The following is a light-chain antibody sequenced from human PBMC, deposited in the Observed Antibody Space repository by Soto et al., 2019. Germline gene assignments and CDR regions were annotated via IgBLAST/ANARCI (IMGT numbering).Light chain of an antibody. CDR3: QQYDTWPPGT. CDR1: QSVSGN. V-gene: IGKV3-15*01. CDR2: GAS. Sequence: EIVMTQSPATLSVSPGERASLSCRASQSVSGNLAWYQQKPGQAPRLLIYGASTRATGIPARFSGSGSGTEFTLTISSLQSGDVAVYYCQQYDTWPPGTFGQGTKVEIK. J-gene: IGKJ1*01.